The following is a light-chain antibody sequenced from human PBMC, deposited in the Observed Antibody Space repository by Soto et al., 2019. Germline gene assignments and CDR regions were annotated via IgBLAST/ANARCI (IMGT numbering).Light chain of an antibody. V-gene: IGLV4-69*01. CDR3: QTWGTGTYVV. J-gene: IGLJ2*01. CDR2: LNSDGSH. CDR1: SAHSSYA. Sequence: QPVLTQSPSASASLGASVKLTCTLSSAHSSYAIAWHQQQPEKGPRYLMKLNSDGSHTKGDGIPDRFSGSSSGAERYLTIASLQSEDEADYYWQTWGTGTYVVFGGGTKLTVL.